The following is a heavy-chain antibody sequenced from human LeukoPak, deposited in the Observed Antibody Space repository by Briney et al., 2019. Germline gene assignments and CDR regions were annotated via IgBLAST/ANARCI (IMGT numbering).Heavy chain of an antibody. Sequence: PSGTLSLTCAVSGASIISNNWWSWVRQPSGKGLERIGEIWHSGTTNYNPSLKSRVTISVDNSKNQFSLKLNSVTAADTAVYYCMGADYGGHWGQGTLVTVSS. V-gene: IGHV4-4*02. D-gene: IGHD4-17*01. CDR1: GASIISNNW. J-gene: IGHJ4*02. CDR3: MGADYGGH. CDR2: IWHSGTT.